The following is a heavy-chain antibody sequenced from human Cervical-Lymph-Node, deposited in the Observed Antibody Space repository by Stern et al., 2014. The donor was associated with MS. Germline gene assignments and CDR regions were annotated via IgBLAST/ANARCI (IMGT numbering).Heavy chain of an antibody. CDR2: IWSDGSNK. V-gene: IGHV3-33*01. CDR3: ARDRHDLGYCSGGSCYLPDY. J-gene: IGHJ4*02. Sequence: VQLVESGGGVVQPGRSLRLSCAASGFTFSSYGMHWVRQAPGKGLEWVAGIWSDGSNKGYADSVKGRFTISRDNSKNTLYLQMNSLRAEDTAVYYCARDRHDLGYCSGGSCYLPDYWGQGTLVTVSS. CDR1: GFTFSSYG. D-gene: IGHD2-15*01.